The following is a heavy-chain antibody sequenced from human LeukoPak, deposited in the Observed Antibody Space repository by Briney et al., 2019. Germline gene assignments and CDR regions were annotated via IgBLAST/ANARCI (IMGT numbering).Heavy chain of an antibody. CDR1: GFTFSTYA. CDR2: ININGGST. V-gene: IGHV3-64D*09. J-gene: IGHJ4*02. Sequence: GGSLRLSCSASGFTFSTYAMHWVRQAPGKGLEYVAAININGGSTYYADSVKGRFTISRDNSKNTLYLQMSSLRAEDTAVYYCVKETFTVTSPFDYWGQGTLVTVSS. D-gene: IGHD3-16*01. CDR3: VKETFTVTSPFDY.